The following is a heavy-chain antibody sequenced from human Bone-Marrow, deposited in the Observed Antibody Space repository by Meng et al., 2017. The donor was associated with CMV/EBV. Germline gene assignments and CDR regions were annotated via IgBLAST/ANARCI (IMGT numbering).Heavy chain of an antibody. Sequence: VQLVQAGAEMKKPGASVTVSCTTSGFTFSDYYIHWVRQAPGQGLEWMGWVNSNNDATNYARKFQGRVSMTRDTSISTAHMELSRLMSDDTAVYYCVRSSGWSLFDYWGQGTLVTASS. D-gene: IGHD6-19*01. CDR2: VNSNNDAT. J-gene: IGHJ4*02. V-gene: IGHV1-2*02. CDR3: VRSSGWSLFDY. CDR1: GFTFSDYY.